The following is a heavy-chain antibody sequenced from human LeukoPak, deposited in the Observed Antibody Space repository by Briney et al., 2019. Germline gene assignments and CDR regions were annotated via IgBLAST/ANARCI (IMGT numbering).Heavy chain of an antibody. Sequence: KPGGSLRLSCAASGFTFSSYSMNWVRQAPGKGLEWVSSISSSSSSYIYYADSVKGRFTISRDNAKNSLYLQMNSLRAEDTAVYYCARGRVGILTGYDYYYYYMDVWGKGTTVTISS. CDR2: ISSSSSSYI. CDR3: ARGRVGILTGYDYYYYYMDV. CDR1: GFTFSSYS. D-gene: IGHD3-9*01. J-gene: IGHJ6*03. V-gene: IGHV3-21*04.